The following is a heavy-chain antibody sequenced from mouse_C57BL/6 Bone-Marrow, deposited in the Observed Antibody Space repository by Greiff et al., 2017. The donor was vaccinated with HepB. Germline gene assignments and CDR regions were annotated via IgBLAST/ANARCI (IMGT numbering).Heavy chain of an antibody. D-gene: IGHD1-1*01. CDR2: ILPGSGST. Sequence: QVQLKQSGAELMKPGASVKLSCKATGYTFTGYWIEWVKQRPGHGLEWIGEILPGSGSTNYNEKFKGKATFTADTSSNTAYMQLSSLTTEDSAIYYCARYYGSSYFYWYFDVWGTGTTVTVSS. CDR3: ARYYGSSYFYWYFDV. V-gene: IGHV1-9*01. CDR1: GYTFTGYW. J-gene: IGHJ1*03.